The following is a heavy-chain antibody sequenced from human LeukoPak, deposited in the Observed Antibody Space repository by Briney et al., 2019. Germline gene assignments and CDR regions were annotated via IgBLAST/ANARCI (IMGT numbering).Heavy chain of an antibody. CDR1: GFTFSNYG. J-gene: IGHJ6*03. Sequence: PGGSLRLSCEACGFTFSNYGMHWVRQAPGKGLEWVAFIRYDGTNKYYADSVKGRFTISRDNSKNTLYLQMNSLRAEDTAVYYCARDRKEITYYYYYMDVWGKGTTVTVSS. D-gene: IGHD3-10*01. CDR3: ARDRKEITYYYYYMDV. CDR2: IRYDGTNK. V-gene: IGHV3-30*02.